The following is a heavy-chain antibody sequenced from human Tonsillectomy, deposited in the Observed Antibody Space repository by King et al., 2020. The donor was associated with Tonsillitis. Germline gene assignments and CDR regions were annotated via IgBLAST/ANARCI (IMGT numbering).Heavy chain of an antibody. D-gene: IGHD5-12*01. V-gene: IGHV1-8*01. Sequence: VQLVESGAEVKKPGASVKVSCKASGYTFTNYDINWVRQATGQGLEWMGWMNPNSGNTDYAQKFQGRVTMTRNTSISTAYMELSSLKSEDTAVYYCARGRGYSGPDDYWGQGTLITVSS. CDR2: MNPNSGNT. J-gene: IGHJ4*02. CDR1: GYTFTNYD. CDR3: ARGRGYSGPDDY.